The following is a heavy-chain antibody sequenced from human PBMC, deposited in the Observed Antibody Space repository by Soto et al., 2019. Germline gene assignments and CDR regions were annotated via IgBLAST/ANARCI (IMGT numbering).Heavy chain of an antibody. CDR3: AKSPGMYYYDSSGYYHYDY. CDR1: GFTLGRYA. J-gene: IGHJ4*02. D-gene: IGHD3-22*01. Sequence: GYLRLSCAASGFTLGRYAMSWVRQAPGKGLEWVSAISGSGVSTYYADSVKGRFTISRDNSKNTLYLQMNSLRAEDTAVYYCAKSPGMYYYDSSGYYHYDYWGQGTLVTSPQ. V-gene: IGHV3-23*01. CDR2: ISGSGVST.